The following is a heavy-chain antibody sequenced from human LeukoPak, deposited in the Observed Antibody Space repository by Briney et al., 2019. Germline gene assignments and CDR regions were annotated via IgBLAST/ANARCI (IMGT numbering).Heavy chain of an antibody. V-gene: IGHV3-30-3*01. Sequence: GGSLRLSCAASGFTFSSYAIHWVRQAPGEGLEWVAAISYDGSNKYYADSVKGRFTISRDNSKNTLYLQLNSLRGEDTAVYYCVREGGTAGDFWGQGTLVTVSS. J-gene: IGHJ4*02. CDR1: GFTFSSYA. CDR3: VREGGTAGDF. D-gene: IGHD6-13*01. CDR2: ISYDGSNK.